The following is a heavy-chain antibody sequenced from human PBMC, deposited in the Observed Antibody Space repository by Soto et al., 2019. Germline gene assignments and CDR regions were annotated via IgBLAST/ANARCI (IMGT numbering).Heavy chain of an antibody. J-gene: IGHJ6*02. Sequence: GESLNISCKGSGYSFTSYWIGWVRQMPGKGLEWMGIIYPGDSDTRYSPSFQGQVTISADKSISTAYLQWSSLKASDTAMYYCARLGSSSSYYYYGMDVWGQGTTVTVSS. V-gene: IGHV5-51*01. CDR1: GYSFTSYW. D-gene: IGHD6-6*01. CDR2: IYPGDSDT. CDR3: ARLGSSSSYYYYGMDV.